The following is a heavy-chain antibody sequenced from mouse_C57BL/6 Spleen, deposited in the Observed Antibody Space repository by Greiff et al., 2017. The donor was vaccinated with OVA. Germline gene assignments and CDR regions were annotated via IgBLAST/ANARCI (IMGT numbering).Heavy chain of an antibody. CDR2: IDPSDSYT. D-gene: IGHD2-4*01. J-gene: IGHJ3*01. Sequence: QVQLQQPGAELVKPGASVKLSCKASGYTFTSYWMHWVKQRPGQGLEWIGEIDPSDSYTNYNQKFKGKSTLAVDKSSSTAYMQLSSLTSEDSAVYYCAIYYDYDFAYWGQGTLVTVSA. V-gene: IGHV1-69*01. CDR3: AIYYDYDFAY. CDR1: GYTFTSYW.